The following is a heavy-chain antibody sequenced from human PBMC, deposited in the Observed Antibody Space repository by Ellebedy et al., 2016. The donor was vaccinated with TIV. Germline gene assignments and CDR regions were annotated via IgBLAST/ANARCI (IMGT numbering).Heavy chain of an antibody. J-gene: IGHJ1*01. CDR3: ARAFFRYYDRSALQH. CDR2: IYYNGSS. V-gene: IGHV4-59*01. D-gene: IGHD3-22*01. Sequence: MPSETLSLTCTVSGGSTINYCWSWIRQPPGKGLEWIGYIYYNGSSDYNPSLKSRVTMSVDTSKNQFSLKLSSVTAAETAVYYCARAFFRYYDRSALQHWGPGTLVTVSS. CDR1: GGSTINYC.